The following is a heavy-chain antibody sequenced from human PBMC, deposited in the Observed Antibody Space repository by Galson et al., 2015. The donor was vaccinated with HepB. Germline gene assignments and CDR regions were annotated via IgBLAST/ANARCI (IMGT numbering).Heavy chain of an antibody. CDR1: GFTFSNSW. D-gene: IGHD3-10*01. Sequence: SLRLSCAASGFTFSNSWMHWVRQTPGKGLVWVSRINTDGSSETYADSVKGRFTISRDNAKNTLYLQMNSLRAEDTAVYYCISSYWGSPNYWGQGTLGTVSS. CDR2: INTDGSSE. CDR3: ISSYWGSPNY. V-gene: IGHV3-74*01. J-gene: IGHJ4*02.